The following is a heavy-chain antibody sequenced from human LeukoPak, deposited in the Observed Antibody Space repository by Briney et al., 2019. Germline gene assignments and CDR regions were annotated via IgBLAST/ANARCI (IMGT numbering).Heavy chain of an antibody. CDR2: INHSGST. V-gene: IGHV4-34*01. CDR1: GGSFSGYY. CDR3: ARGSRRLYYYYGMDV. J-gene: IGHJ6*02. Sequence: PSETLSLTCAVYGGSFSGYYWSWIRQPPGKGLEWIGEINHSGSTNYNPSLKSRVTISVDTSKNQFSLKLSSVTAADTAVYYCARGSRRLYYYYGMDVWGQGTTVTVSS.